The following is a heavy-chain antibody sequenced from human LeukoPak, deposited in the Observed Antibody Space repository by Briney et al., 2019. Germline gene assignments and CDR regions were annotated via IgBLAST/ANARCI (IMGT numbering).Heavy chain of an antibody. Sequence: SETLSLTCAVYGGSFSGYYWSWIRQPPGKGLEWIGEINDSGSTNYNPSLKSRVTISVDTSKNQFSLKLSSVTAADTAVYYCARVSTRYFYPLAPSSSDYWGQGTLVTVSS. CDR2: INDSGST. D-gene: IGHD3-9*01. J-gene: IGHJ4*02. V-gene: IGHV4-34*01. CDR1: GGSFSGYY. CDR3: ARVSTRYFYPLAPSSSDY.